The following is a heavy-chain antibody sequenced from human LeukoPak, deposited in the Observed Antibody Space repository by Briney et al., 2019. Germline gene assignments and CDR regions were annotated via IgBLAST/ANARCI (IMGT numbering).Heavy chain of an antibody. V-gene: IGHV3-21*04. J-gene: IGHJ4*02. CDR1: GFTFSSYS. D-gene: IGHD7-27*01. CDR3: AKDIKLGKDDY. CDR2: ISSSSSYI. Sequence: PGGSLRLSCAASGFTFSSYSMNWVRQAPGKGPEWVSSISSSSSYIYYADSVKGRFTISRDNSKNSLYLQMNSLRTEDTALYYCAKDIKLGKDDYWGQGTLVTVSS.